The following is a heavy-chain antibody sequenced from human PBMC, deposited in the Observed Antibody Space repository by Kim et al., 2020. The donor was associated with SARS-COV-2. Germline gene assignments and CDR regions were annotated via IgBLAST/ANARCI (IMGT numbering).Heavy chain of an antibody. CDR2: IYSGGRT. D-gene: IGHD3-22*01. J-gene: IGHJ1*01. V-gene: IGHV3-66*01. CDR3: SRAGYYDSSGDYFYF. CDR1: GFNFRNTY. Sequence: GGSLRLSCAASGFNFRNTYLSWVRQAPGKGLEWVSLIYSGGRTFYAASVEDRCTVSTNNSRNTFYLHINNLGADETAVYYCSRAGYYDSSGDYFYF.